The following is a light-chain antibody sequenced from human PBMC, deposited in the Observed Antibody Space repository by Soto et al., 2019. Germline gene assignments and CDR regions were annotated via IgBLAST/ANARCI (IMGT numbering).Light chain of an antibody. J-gene: IGLJ2*01. CDR2: EGF. Sequence: QSALTQPASVSGSPGQSITISCTGTSGDVGNYNLVSWFQNHPGEAPKLLIYEGFRRPSGGSNRFSGCKSGNTASLTVSALQAEDEVNYYCCSYAVSDTMIFGGWTKLTVL. CDR1: SGDVGNYNL. CDR3: CSYAVSDTMI. V-gene: IGLV2-23*01.